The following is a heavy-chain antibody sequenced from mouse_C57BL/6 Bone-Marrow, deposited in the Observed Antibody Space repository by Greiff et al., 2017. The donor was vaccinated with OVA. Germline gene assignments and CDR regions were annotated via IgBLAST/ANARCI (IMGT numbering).Heavy chain of an antibody. Sequence: QVQLKQPGAELVKPGASVKMSCKASGYTFTSYWITWVKQRPGQGLEWIGDIYPGSGSTNYNEKFKSKATLTVDTSSSTAYMQLSSLTSEDAAVYYYSRLDYGSAVDYWGQGTSVTVSS. J-gene: IGHJ4*01. CDR1: GYTFTSYW. V-gene: IGHV1-55*01. CDR2: IYPGSGST. D-gene: IGHD1-1*01. CDR3: SRLDYGSAVDY.